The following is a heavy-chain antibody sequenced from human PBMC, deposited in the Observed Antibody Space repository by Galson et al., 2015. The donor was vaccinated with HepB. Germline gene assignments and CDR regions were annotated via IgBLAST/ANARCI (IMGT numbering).Heavy chain of an antibody. CDR2: IYHSGST. J-gene: IGHJ5*02. D-gene: IGHD2-2*02. CDR1: GYSISSGYY. V-gene: IGHV4-38-2*02. Sequence: LSLTCAVSGYSISSGYYWGWIRQPPGKGLEWIGSIYHSGSTYYNPSLKSRVTISVDTSKNQFSLKLSSVTAADTAVYYCARDREDCSSTSCYRGWFDPWGQGTLVTVSS. CDR3: ARDREDCSSTSCYRGWFDP.